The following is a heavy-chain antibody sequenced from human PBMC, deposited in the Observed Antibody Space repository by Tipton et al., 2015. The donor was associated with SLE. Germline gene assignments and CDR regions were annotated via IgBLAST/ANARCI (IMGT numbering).Heavy chain of an antibody. CDR1: GYSISSGYY. CDR2: INHSGST. Sequence: TLSLTCTVSGYSISSGYYWGWIRQPPGKGLEWIGEINHSGSTNYNPSLKSRVTISVDTSKNQFSLKLSSVTAADTAVYYCAIPRRSSGWYAWGQGTLVTVSS. CDR3: AIPRRSSGWYA. J-gene: IGHJ5*02. V-gene: IGHV4-38-2*02. D-gene: IGHD6-19*01.